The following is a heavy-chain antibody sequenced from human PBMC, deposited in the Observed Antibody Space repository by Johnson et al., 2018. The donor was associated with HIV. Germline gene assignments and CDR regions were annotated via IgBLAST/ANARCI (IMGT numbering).Heavy chain of an antibody. Sequence: VQLVESGGGVVQPGRSLRLSCAASGFTFDDYGMSWVRQAPGKGLEWVSGINWNGGSIGYGDSVKGRFTISRDNAKNSLYLQMNSLRDEDTALYHCARGDGSGSTGAFDIWGQGTLVTVSS. D-gene: IGHD3-10*01. V-gene: IGHV3-20*01. CDR2: INWNGGSI. CDR1: GFTFDDYG. J-gene: IGHJ3*02. CDR3: ARGDGSGSTGAFDI.